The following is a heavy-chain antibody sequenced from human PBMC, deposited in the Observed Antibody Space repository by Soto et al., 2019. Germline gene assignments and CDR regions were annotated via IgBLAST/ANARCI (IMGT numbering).Heavy chain of an antibody. CDR3: ARLPGVRGVFDGFNV. D-gene: IGHD3-10*01. CDR1: GYSFAVYW. CDR2: IYPGDSDT. Sequence: GESLKISCNGSGYSFAVYWIGWVRQMPGKGLDWMGVIYPGDSDTRYSPSFHGQVTISADKSISTAYLQWGSLKASDTAMYFCARLPGVRGVFDGFNVWGQGTMVTVSS. J-gene: IGHJ3*01. V-gene: IGHV5-51*01.